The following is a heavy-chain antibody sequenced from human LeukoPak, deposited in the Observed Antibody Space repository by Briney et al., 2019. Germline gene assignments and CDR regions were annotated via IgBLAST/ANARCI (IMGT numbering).Heavy chain of an antibody. CDR2: IYYSGST. D-gene: IGHD6-13*01. V-gene: IGHV4-59*01. CDR3: ASSSWYGGGYYFDY. CDR1: GGSISSYY. Sequence: PSETLSLTCTVSGGSISSYYWSWIWQPPGKGLEWIGYIYYSGSTNYNPSLKSRVTISVDTSKNQFSLKLSSVTAADTAVYYCASSSWYGGGYYFDYWGQGTLVTVSS. J-gene: IGHJ4*02.